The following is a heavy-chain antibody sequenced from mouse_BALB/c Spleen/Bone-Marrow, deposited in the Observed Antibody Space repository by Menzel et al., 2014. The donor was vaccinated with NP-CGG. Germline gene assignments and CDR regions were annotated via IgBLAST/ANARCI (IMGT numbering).Heavy chain of an antibody. CDR3: ARGIYYYGSSCAY. CDR1: GFTFSSYT. CDR2: ISNGGGST. V-gene: IGHV5-12-2*01. D-gene: IGHD1-1*01. J-gene: IGHJ3*01. Sequence: EVKLVESGGGLVQPGGSLKLSCAASGFTFSSYTMSWVRQTPEKRLEWVAYISNGGGSTYYPDTVKGRFTISRDNAKNTLYLQMSILKSEDTAMYYCARGIYYYGSSCAYWGQGTLVTVSA.